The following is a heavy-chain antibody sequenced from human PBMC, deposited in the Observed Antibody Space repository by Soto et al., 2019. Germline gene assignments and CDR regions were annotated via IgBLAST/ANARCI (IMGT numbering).Heavy chain of an antibody. J-gene: IGHJ3*02. D-gene: IGHD2-15*01. Sequence: ASVKVSCKPSGFTFCSYAISWGRQAPGQGLEWMGWISAYNDNTNYVQKLQGRVTMTTDTSTSTAYMELRSLRSDDTAVYYCARGTGGNWAAFDIWGQGTMVTVSS. V-gene: IGHV1-18*01. CDR2: ISAYNDNT. CDR3: ARGTGGNWAAFDI. CDR1: GFTFCSYA.